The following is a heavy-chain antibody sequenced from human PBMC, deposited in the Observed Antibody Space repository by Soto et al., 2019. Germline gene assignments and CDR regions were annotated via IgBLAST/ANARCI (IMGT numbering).Heavy chain of an antibody. J-gene: IGHJ6*02. D-gene: IGHD2-8*02. CDR1: EFTFRSYS. CDR2: ISSSATYI. CDR3: ARGGSGGYCTAGDCQSAMDV. Sequence: EVQVVKSGGGLVNPGGSLRLSCAASEFTFRSYSMNWVRQAPGKGLEWVSAISSSATYIYYAGSVKGRFTISRDNARSSLYLQMNSLTVEDTAVYYCARGGSGGYCTAGDCQSAMDVWGQGTTVTVSS. V-gene: IGHV3-21*01.